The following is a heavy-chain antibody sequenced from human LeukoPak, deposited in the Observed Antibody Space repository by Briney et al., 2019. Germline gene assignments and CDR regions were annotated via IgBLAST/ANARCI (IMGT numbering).Heavy chain of an antibody. D-gene: IGHD3-3*01. CDR2: ISESGSGT. V-gene: IGHV3-23*01. J-gene: IGHJ4*02. Sequence: ETLSLTCTVSGGSINNCYWSWVRQAPGKGLEWVSAISESGSGTYYADSVKGRFTISRDNSKNTLYLQMNSLRVDDTALYYCAKGVFGVNRAFDYWGQGTLVTVSS. CDR3: AKGVFGVNRAFDY. CDR1: GGSINNCY.